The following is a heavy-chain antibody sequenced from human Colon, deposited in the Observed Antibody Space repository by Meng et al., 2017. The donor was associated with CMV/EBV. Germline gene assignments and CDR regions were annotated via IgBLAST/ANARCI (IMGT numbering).Heavy chain of an antibody. Sequence: VHLRGSGPGLWKPSETLSLPCTVSGGSISGHYWTWIRRTGGEGLQWLGRIYSNGRIDENYSLRSRVTISVDTSKNQLSLRLTSVTAADTAVYYCGRAGARGVPIDVWGRGTLVTVSS. D-gene: IGHD3-10*01. CDR3: GRAGARGVPIDV. CDR2: IYSNGRI. CDR1: GGSISGHY. J-gene: IGHJ1*01. V-gene: IGHV4-4*07.